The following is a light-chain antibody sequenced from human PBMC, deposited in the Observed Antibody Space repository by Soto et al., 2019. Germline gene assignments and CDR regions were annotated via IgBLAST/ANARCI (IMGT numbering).Light chain of an antibody. Sequence: QSVLTQPASVSGSPGQSITISCTGTSSDVGGYNYVSWYQQHPGKAPKLMIYDVSNRPSGVSNRFSGSKSGNTASLTISGLQAEDEADYYCSSYTRSSTPYVFGTGTKVTV. V-gene: IGLV2-14*01. J-gene: IGLJ1*01. CDR1: SSDVGGYNY. CDR2: DVS. CDR3: SSYTRSSTPYV.